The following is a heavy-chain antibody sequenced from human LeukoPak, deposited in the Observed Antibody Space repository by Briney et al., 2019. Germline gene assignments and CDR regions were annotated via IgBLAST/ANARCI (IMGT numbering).Heavy chain of an antibody. CDR2: FIPVFGTP. D-gene: IGHD5-18*01. V-gene: IGHV1-69*05. J-gene: IGHJ6*03. CDR3: ASHVDTTMVRVYYYYYLDV. CDR1: GGTFSNFA. Sequence: SVKVSCKTSGGTFSNFAINWVRQAPGQGLEWMGGFIPVFGTPNYAQKFQDRLTITTDESTSTVYMELSSLRPEDTAVYYCASHVDTTMVRVYYYYYLDVWGTGTTVIVSS.